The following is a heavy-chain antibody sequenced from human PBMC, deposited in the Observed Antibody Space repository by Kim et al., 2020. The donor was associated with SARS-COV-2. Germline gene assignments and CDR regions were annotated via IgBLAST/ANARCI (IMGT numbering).Heavy chain of an antibody. V-gene: IGHV3-23*01. Sequence: GGSLRLSCAASGFTFSSFALRWVRQAPGKGLEWISAIGGVDRTYYADSVKGRFTISRDSSNNMLYLQMSSLRVEDTAVYYCAKCKGSSWPYYFDYWSQGTLVTVSS. CDR3: AKCKGSSWPYYFDY. D-gene: IGHD6-13*01. CDR2: IGGVDRT. CDR1: GFTFSSFA. J-gene: IGHJ4*02.